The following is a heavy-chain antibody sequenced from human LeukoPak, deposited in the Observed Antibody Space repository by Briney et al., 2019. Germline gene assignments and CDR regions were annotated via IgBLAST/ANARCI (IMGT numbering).Heavy chain of an antibody. CDR1: GDSVSTNSVA. D-gene: IGHD3-10*01. CDR2: TYYRSKWYN. Sequence: PSQTLSLTCAISGDSVSTNSVAWKWIRQSASRGLEWLGRTYYRSKWYNDYAVSVKSRITINPDTSKNQFSLQLNSVTPEDTALYYCARDRDYFDYWGQGTLVTVSS. J-gene: IGHJ4*02. CDR3: ARDRDYFDY. V-gene: IGHV6-1*01.